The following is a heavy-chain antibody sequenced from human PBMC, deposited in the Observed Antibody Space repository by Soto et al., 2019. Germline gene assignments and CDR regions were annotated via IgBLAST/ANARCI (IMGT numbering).Heavy chain of an antibody. Sequence: LRLSCAASGFIFSRSAMNWVRQAPGKGLEWVSSISSSSSYIYYADSVKGRFTISRDNAKNSLYLQINSLRAEDTAVYYCARINSGWGPLSPYTFDYWGQGALVTVSS. CDR2: ISSSSSYI. CDR3: ARINSGWGPLSPYTFDY. CDR1: GFIFSRSA. D-gene: IGHD6-19*01. V-gene: IGHV3-21*01. J-gene: IGHJ4*02.